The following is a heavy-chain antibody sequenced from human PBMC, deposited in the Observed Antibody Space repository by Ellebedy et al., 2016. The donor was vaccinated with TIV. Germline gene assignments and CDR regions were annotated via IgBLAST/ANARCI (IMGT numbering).Heavy chain of an antibody. V-gene: IGHV3-23*01. D-gene: IGHD1-26*01. CDR2: ISYSGGST. CDR3: ATDLVGTIDY. J-gene: IGHJ4*02. Sequence: GEFLKISCAASGFTFSSSAMSWVRQAPGKGLEWVSAISYSGGSTYYADSVRGRFTISRDNPKNTLYLQMNSPRAEDTAVYYCATDLVGTIDYWGQGTLVTVSS. CDR1: GFTFSSSA.